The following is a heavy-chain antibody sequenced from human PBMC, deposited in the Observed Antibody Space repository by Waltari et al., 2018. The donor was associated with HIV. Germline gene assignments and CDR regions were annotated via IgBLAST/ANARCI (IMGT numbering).Heavy chain of an antibody. CDR3: ARGSWGSGMDV. Sequence: QVRLQQWGAGLLQPSETLSLTCAVYGGSFRGYYWSWIRQPPGKGLECIGEINHSGNMNYNPSLKSRVIISVDRYKNQFSLKLTSVTAADTALYYCARGSWGSGMDVWGLGTTVIVSS. J-gene: IGHJ6*02. V-gene: IGHV4-34*01. CDR1: GGSFRGYY. CDR2: INHSGNM. D-gene: IGHD7-27*01.